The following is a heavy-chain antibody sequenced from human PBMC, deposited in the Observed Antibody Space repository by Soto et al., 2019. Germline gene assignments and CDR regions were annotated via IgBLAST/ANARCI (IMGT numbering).Heavy chain of an antibody. V-gene: IGHV3-30*18. CDR1: GFTFSSYG. CDR3: AKDPSSSSGYDYYFDY. Sequence: GGSLRLSCAASGFTFSSYGMHWVRQAPGKGLEWVAVISYDGSNKYYADSVKGRFTISRDNSKNTLYLQMNSLRAEDTAVYYCAKDPSSSSGYDYYFDYWGQGTLVTSPQ. J-gene: IGHJ4*02. D-gene: IGHD5-12*01. CDR2: ISYDGSNK.